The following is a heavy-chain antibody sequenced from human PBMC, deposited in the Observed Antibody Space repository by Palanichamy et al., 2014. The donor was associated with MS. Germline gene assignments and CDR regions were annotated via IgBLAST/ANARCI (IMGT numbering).Heavy chain of an antibody. D-gene: IGHD2-15*01. CDR2: IIPVFATT. CDR3: ARSTVCSVGSYHYYGSNE. Sequence: QVQLVQSGAEVKKPGSSVRVSCKTSGGTFSNYAINWVRQAPGQGLEWLGWIIPVFATTKYAQQFQGRVTITADESTTTAYMELSSLRSDDSALYYCARSTVCSVGSYHYYGSNEWGQGTLVTVSS. J-gene: IGHJ1*01. CDR1: GGTFSNYA. V-gene: IGHV1-69*01.